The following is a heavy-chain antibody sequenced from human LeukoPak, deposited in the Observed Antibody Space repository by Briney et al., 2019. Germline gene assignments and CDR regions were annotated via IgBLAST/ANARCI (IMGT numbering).Heavy chain of an antibody. D-gene: IGHD2-21*01. Sequence: SETLSLTCTVSGGSMNSYYWSWVRQAPGKGLEWIGYIFYTGGEINYNRSLKSRLTISVDTSKNQFSLMLTSVTAADTAVYYCARHLLFYSFYYIDVWGTGTTVTVSS. CDR3: ARHLLFYSFYYIDV. J-gene: IGHJ6*03. CDR1: GGSMNSYY. CDR2: IFYTGGEI. V-gene: IGHV4-59*08.